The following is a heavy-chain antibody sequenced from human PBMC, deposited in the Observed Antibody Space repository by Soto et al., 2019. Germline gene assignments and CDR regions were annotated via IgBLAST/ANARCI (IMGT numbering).Heavy chain of an antibody. Sequence: QLQLQESGSGLVKPSQTLSLTCAVSGGSISRPGYSWSWIRQPPGKGLDWIGYIFRSGSTYYNPSLKGRVTISVYRSKNQFSLNLNSVTAADTAVYYCAIIGGLGDDAFDIWGQVTMVTVSS. CDR2: IFRSGST. CDR1: GGSISRPGYS. CDR3: AIIGGLGDDAFDI. V-gene: IGHV4-30-2*01. J-gene: IGHJ3*02. D-gene: IGHD3-16*01.